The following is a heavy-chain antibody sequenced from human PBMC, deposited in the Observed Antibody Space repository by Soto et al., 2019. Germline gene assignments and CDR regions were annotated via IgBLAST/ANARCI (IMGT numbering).Heavy chain of an antibody. J-gene: IGHJ4*02. CDR3: ASRDPGTSVDY. Sequence: QVQLQESGPGLVKPSGTLSLTCAVSVGSFTSNNWWTWVRQPPGQGLEWIGEIYRTGSTNHNPSLHTRVTISPDKSETQFSLKVSSLTAADTSVYYCASRDPGTSVDYWGQGTLVTVSS. CDR2: IYRTGST. D-gene: IGHD1-7*01. CDR1: VGSFTSNNW. V-gene: IGHV4-4*02.